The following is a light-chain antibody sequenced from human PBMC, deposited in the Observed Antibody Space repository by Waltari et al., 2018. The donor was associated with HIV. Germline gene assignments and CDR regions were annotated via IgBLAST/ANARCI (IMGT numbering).Light chain of an antibody. V-gene: IGLV1-44*01. Sequence: QSVLTQPPSASGTPGQRVTISCSGSSSNIGINTVNWYQHLPGTAPKLLIYSSKKRPSGVPDRVPGSKSGTSASLAISGLQAEDEADYYCAAWDDRLNGWVFGGGTKLTVL. CDR3: AAWDDRLNGWV. CDR1: SSNIGINT. J-gene: IGLJ3*02. CDR2: SSK.